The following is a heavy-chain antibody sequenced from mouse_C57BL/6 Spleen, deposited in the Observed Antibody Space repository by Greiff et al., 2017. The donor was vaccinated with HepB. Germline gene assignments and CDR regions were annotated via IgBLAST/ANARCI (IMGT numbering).Heavy chain of an antibody. Sequence: QVQLKESGPELVKPGASVKISCKASGYAFSSSWMNWVKQRPGKGLEWIGRIYPGDGDTNYNGKFKGKATLTADKSSSTAYMQLSSLTSEDSAVYFCARRGGPYDGYPYYFDYWGQGTTLTVSS. J-gene: IGHJ2*01. V-gene: IGHV1-82*01. CDR1: GYAFSSSW. D-gene: IGHD2-3*01. CDR2: IYPGDGDT. CDR3: ARRGGPYDGYPYYFDY.